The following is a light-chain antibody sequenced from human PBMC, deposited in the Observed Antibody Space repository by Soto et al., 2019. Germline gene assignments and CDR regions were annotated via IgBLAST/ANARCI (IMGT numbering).Light chain of an antibody. CDR2: DNS. V-gene: IGLV1-40*01. Sequence: QSVLTQPPSASGTPGQRVTISCSGSSSNIGSNTVNWYQQLPGTAPKLLIYDNSNRPSGVPDRFSGSKSGTSASLAITGLQAEDEADYYCQSYDSSLSGWVFGTGTKLTVL. CDR3: QSYDSSLSGWV. J-gene: IGLJ1*01. CDR1: SSNIGSNT.